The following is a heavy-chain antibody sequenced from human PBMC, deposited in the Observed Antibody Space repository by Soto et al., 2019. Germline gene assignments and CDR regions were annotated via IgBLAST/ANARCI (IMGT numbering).Heavy chain of an antibody. V-gene: IGHV4-4*02. CDR1: GGSISSDNW. J-gene: IGHJ4*02. CDR2: IYHSGNT. CDR3: ARLSASSKLRGVVIN. D-gene: IGHD3-10*01. Sequence: QVHLQESGPDLVRPSETLSLTCSFFGGSISSDNWWSWVRQTPGKGLEWIGEIYHSGNTNYNPSLKSRVTISVDKSKNQFSLTVTSVTAADTALYYCARLSASSKLRGVVINWGQGTLVTVS.